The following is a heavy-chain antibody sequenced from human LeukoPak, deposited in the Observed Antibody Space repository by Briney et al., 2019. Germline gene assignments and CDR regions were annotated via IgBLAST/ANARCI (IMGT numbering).Heavy chain of an antibody. CDR1: GGSISSYY. CDR3: AGHHPRNTVDF. CDR2: ISDIGSI. Sequence: SETLSLTCTVSGGSISSYYWSWMRQPPGKGLEWIAYISDIGSINYNPSLKRRVTISLDTSKNQFSLKLSSVTAADTAVYYCAGHHPRNTVDFWGQGTLVTVSS. V-gene: IGHV4-59*08. J-gene: IGHJ4*02. D-gene: IGHD2/OR15-2a*01.